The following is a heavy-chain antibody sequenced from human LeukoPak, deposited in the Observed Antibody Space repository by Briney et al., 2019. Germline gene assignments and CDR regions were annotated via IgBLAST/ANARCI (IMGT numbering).Heavy chain of an antibody. CDR2: IRGSGGGT. Sequence: PGGSLRLSCAASGLSFSTYAMSWVRQAPGKGLEWVSAIRGSGGGTYYADSVKGRFTVSRDNSKNTLYLQMNSLRAEDTAVYYCAKAGYYYDSSGGSYYFDYWGQGTLVTVSS. CDR1: GLSFSTYA. J-gene: IGHJ4*02. D-gene: IGHD3-22*01. V-gene: IGHV3-23*01. CDR3: AKAGYYYDSSGGSYYFDY.